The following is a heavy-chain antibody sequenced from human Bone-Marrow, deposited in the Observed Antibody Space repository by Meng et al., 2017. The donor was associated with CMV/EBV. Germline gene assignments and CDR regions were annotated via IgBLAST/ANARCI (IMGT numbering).Heavy chain of an antibody. CDR3: ARYGGTSAPLHFYGMDV. Sequence: SVKVSCKASGGTFSSYTISWVRQAPGQGLEWMGRIIPILGIANYAQKFQGRVTITADKSTSTAYMELSSLRSEDTAVYYCARYGGTSAPLHFYGMDVWGQGTTVTVAS. CDR1: GGTFSSYT. D-gene: IGHD4-23*01. CDR2: IIPILGIA. J-gene: IGHJ6*02. V-gene: IGHV1-69*02.